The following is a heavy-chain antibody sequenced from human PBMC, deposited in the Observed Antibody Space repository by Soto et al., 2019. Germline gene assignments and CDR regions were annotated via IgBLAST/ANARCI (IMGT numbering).Heavy chain of an antibody. CDR2: IYHSGST. V-gene: IGHV4-4*02. CDR1: RGSVSSSNW. J-gene: IGHJ5*02. D-gene: IGHD2-2*01. CDR3: ARVVVPAARVLGNWFDP. Sequence: SGTMYLTCAACRGSVSSSNWWRWVRQPPGKGLEWIGEIYHSGSTNYNPSLKSRVTISVDKSKNQFSLKLSSVTAADTAVYYCARVVVPAARVLGNWFDPWGQGTLVTVSS.